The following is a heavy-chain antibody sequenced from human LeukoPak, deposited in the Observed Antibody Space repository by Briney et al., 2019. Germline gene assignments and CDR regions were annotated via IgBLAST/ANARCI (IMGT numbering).Heavy chain of an antibody. D-gene: IGHD2-21*02. V-gene: IGHV4-4*07. CDR2: IYSSGST. CDR1: RGSISNYY. Sequence: PSETLSLTCTVSRGSISNYYWSWIRQPAGKGLEWIGRIYSSGSTNYNPFLKSRVTMSLDTSMNQFSLKLSSVTAADTAVYYCARDKEYCGGDCSYWYFDLWGRGTAGTVSS. CDR3: ARDKEYCGGDCSYWYFDL. J-gene: IGHJ2*01.